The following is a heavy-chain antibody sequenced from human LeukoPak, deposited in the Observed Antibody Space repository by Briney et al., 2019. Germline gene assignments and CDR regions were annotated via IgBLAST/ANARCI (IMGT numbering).Heavy chain of an antibody. D-gene: IGHD6-6*01. Sequence: LETLSLTCSVSGGSISSSRYYWGWIRQSPEKGLEWIGYIYYIGSTNYNPSLKSRVTISVDTSKNQFSLKLSSVTAADTALYYCARGPEYSSSHGWFDPWGQGTLVTVSS. CDR1: GGSISSSRYY. CDR2: IYYIGST. CDR3: ARGPEYSSSHGWFDP. J-gene: IGHJ5*02. V-gene: IGHV4-61*05.